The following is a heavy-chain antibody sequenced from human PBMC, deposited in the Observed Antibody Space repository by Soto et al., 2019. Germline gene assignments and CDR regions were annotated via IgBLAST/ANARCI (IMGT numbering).Heavy chain of an antibody. J-gene: IGHJ3*02. V-gene: IGHV1-2*02. CDR2: INPATGAA. CDR3: ARGGGVGVAGSAAFDM. D-gene: IGHD3-3*01. CDR1: GYPVTAYY. Sequence: QLHLVQSGAVVKKPGASVTVSCSASGYPVTAYYMHWVRQAPGRGLGWMGGINPATGAAKYTQTFQGRVTMARDTSTNTVFMEPSGLTSEDPAVFYCARGGGVGVAGSAAFDMWGQGTLVTVSS.